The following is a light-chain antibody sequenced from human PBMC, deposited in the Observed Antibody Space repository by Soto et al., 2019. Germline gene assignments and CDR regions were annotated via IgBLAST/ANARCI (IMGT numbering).Light chain of an antibody. CDR3: QQYNDWVT. V-gene: IGKV3-15*01. CDR2: GAS. Sequence: EIVMTQSPATLSVSPGGRATLSCRASQSVSSNLAWYQQKPGQAPRLLIYGASTRATGIPARFSGSGSGTEFTLTISSLQSEDFAVYYCQQYNDWVTFGPGTKVDI. CDR1: QSVSSN. J-gene: IGKJ3*01.